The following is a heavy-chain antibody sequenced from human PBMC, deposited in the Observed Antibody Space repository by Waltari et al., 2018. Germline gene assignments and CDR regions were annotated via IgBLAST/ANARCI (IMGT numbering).Heavy chain of an antibody. CDR2: IRYDGSNK. CDR3: ARSGSYSVDY. J-gene: IGHJ4*02. CDR1: GFTFSSYG. D-gene: IGHD1-26*01. V-gene: IGHV3-30*02. Sequence: QVQLVESGGGVVQPGGSLRLSCAASGFTFSSYGMHWVRQAPGKGLEWVAFIRYDGSNKYYADSVKGRFTISRDNSKNTLYLQMNSLRAEDTAVYYCARSGSYSVDYWGQGTLVTVSS.